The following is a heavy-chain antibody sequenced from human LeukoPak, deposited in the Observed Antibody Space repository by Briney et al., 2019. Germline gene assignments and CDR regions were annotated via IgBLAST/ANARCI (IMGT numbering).Heavy chain of an antibody. D-gene: IGHD3-10*01. Sequence: GASVKVSCKTSGYTFTNYGVSWVRQAPGQGLEWVGWISASNGYTNYAQKLQGRITITTDTSTSTAYMELSSLRSDDTAVYYCVREREVTYGSGSYTFDHWGQGTLVTVSS. CDR3: VREREVTYGSGSYTFDH. CDR2: ISASNGYT. CDR1: GYTFTNYG. J-gene: IGHJ4*02. V-gene: IGHV1-18*01.